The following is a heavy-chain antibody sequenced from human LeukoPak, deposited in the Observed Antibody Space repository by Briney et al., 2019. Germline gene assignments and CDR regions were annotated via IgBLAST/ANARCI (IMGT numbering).Heavy chain of an antibody. CDR3: AKRLAAAGPYFDY. J-gene: IGHJ4*02. D-gene: IGHD6-13*01. CDR2: ISGSGGST. CDR1: GVTVSSNY. V-gene: IGHV3-23*01. Sequence: GGSLRLSCAVFGVTVSSNYMSWVRQAPGKGLEWVSAISGSGGSTYYADSVKGRFTISRDNSKNTLYLQMNSLRAEDTAVYYCAKRLAAAGPYFDYWGQGTLVTVSS.